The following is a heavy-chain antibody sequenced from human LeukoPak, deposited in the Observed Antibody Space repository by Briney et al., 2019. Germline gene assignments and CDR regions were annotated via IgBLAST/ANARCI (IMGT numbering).Heavy chain of an antibody. CDR3: ASLAGGNSESGDAFDI. J-gene: IGHJ3*02. Sequence: ASVKVSCKASGYTFTSYGISWVRQAPGQGLEWMGWINPNSGGTNYAQKFQGRVTMTRDTSISTAYMELSRLRSDDTAVYYCASLAGGNSESGDAFDIWGQGTMVTVSS. V-gene: IGHV1-2*02. CDR2: INPNSGGT. D-gene: IGHD4-23*01. CDR1: GYTFTSYG.